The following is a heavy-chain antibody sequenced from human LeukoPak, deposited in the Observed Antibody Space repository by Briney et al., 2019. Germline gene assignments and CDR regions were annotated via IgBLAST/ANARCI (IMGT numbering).Heavy chain of an antibody. J-gene: IGHJ6*02. V-gene: IGHV4-4*02. CDR3: ARDDGRTADYSGMDV. CDR2: IYHGGST. D-gene: IGHD4-17*01. CDR1: GFTFSSYAM. Sequence: GSLRLSCAASGFTFSSYAMSWVRQAPGKGLEWIGEIYHGGSTKYNPSLKSRATISVDKSKNQFSLNLSSVTAADTAVYYCARDDGRTADYSGMDVWGQGTTVTVSS.